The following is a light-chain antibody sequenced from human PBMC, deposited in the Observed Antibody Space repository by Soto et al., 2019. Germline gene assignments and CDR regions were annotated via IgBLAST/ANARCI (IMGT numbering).Light chain of an antibody. J-gene: IGLJ1*01. CDR2: DVT. CDR3: SSYTSSSTPYV. Sequence: QSALTQPASVSGSPGQSITISCTGTSSDVGGYNYVSWYQQHPVKAPKLMIYDVTNRPSGVSDRFSGSKSGNTASLTISGLPAEDEDDYYCSSYTSSSTPYVFGTGTNVTVL. CDR1: SSDVGGYNY. V-gene: IGLV2-14*01.